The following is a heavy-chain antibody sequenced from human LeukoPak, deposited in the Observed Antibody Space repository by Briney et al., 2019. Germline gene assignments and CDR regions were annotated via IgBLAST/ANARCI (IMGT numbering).Heavy chain of an antibody. CDR1: GGSFSGYY. D-gene: IGHD4-17*01. CDR3: AKSLRRTVTTLYFDY. CDR2: INHSGST. V-gene: IGHV4-34*01. J-gene: IGHJ4*02. Sequence: PSETLSLTCAVYGGSFSGYYWSWIRQPPGKGLEWIGEINHSGSTNYNPSLKSRVTISVDTSKNQFSLKLSSVTAADTAVYYCAKSLRRTVTTLYFDYWDQGTLVTVSS.